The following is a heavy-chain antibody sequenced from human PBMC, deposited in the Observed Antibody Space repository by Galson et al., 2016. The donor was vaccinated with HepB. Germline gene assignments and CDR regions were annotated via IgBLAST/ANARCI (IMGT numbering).Heavy chain of an antibody. D-gene: IGHD2-15*01. CDR3: ARGRAAHNWFDP. CDR2: INHSGSV. J-gene: IGHJ5*02. Sequence: SETLSLTCAVYGGSFSGYYWSWIRQPPGKGLEWIGEINHSGSVNYNLSLKSRVTMSIDTSNNQFSLKLSSVTAADTAVYYCARGRAAHNWFDPWGQGTLVTVSS. V-gene: IGHV4-34*01. CDR1: GGSFSGYY.